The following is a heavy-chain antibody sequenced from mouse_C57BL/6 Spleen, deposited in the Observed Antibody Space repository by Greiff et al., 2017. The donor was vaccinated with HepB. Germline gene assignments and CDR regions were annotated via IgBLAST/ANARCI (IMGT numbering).Heavy chain of an antibody. Sequence: QVQLQQSGPELVKPGASVKISCKASGYSFTSYYIHWVKQRPGQGLEWIGWIYPGSGNTKYNEKFKGKATLTADTSSSTAYMQLSSLTSEDSAVYYCANDWDGAMDYWGQGTSVTVSS. J-gene: IGHJ4*01. CDR1: GYSFTSYY. CDR2: IYPGSGNT. D-gene: IGHD4-1*01. CDR3: ANDWDGAMDY. V-gene: IGHV1-66*01.